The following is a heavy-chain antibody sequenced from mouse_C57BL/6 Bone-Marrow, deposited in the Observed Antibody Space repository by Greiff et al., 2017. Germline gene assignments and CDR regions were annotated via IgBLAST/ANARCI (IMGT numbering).Heavy chain of an antibody. V-gene: IGHV1-22*01. Sequence: VQLKESGPELVKPGASVKMSCKASGYTFTDYNMHWVKQSHGKSLEWIGYINPNNGGTSYNQKFKGKATLTVNKSSSTAYMELRSLTSEDSAVYDCARRRLRRGWYFDVWGTGTTVTVSS. D-gene: IGHD2-4*01. CDR1: GYTFTDYN. J-gene: IGHJ1*03. CDR2: INPNNGGT. CDR3: ARRRLRRGWYFDV.